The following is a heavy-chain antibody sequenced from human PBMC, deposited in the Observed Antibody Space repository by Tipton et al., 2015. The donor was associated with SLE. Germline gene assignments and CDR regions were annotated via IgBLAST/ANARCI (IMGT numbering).Heavy chain of an antibody. D-gene: IGHD3-22*01. CDR3: ARDYYDSSGYSYYYYMDV. V-gene: IGHV3-30*04. CDR2: ISYDGTTE. CDR1: GFTFSTYA. Sequence: SLRLSCAASGFTFSTYAMYWVRQAPGKGLEWVAAISYDGTTESYADSVKGRFTISRDNAKNSLYLQMNSLRAEDSALYYCARDYYDSSGYSYYYYMDVWGKGTTVTVSS. J-gene: IGHJ6*03.